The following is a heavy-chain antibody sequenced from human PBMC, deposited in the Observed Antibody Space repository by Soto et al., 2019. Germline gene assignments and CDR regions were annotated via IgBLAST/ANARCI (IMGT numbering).Heavy chain of an antibody. J-gene: IGHJ6*02. Sequence: EVQLLESGGGLVQPGGSLRLSCAASGFTFSSYAMSWVRQAPGKGLEWVSAISGSGGSTYYADSVKRRFTISRDNSKNKLYLQMNSLRAEDTAVYYCAKVWSIAALNYYYYGMDAWGQGTTVTVSS. V-gene: IGHV3-23*01. D-gene: IGHD6-6*01. CDR1: GFTFSSYA. CDR3: AKVWSIAALNYYYYGMDA. CDR2: ISGSGGST.